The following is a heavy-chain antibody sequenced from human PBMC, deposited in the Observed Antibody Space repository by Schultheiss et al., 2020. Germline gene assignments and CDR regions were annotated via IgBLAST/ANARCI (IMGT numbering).Heavy chain of an antibody. CDR1: GGSISSYY. CDR3: ARGVGATTYDYYYGMDV. CDR2: IYYSGST. J-gene: IGHJ6*02. V-gene: IGHV4-59*08. D-gene: IGHD1-26*01. Sequence: SETLSLTCTVSGGSISSYYWGWIRQPPGKGLEWIGSIYYSGSTNYNPSLKSRVTISVDTSKNQFSLKLSSVTAADTAVYYCARGVGATTYDYYYGMDVWGQGTTVTVSS.